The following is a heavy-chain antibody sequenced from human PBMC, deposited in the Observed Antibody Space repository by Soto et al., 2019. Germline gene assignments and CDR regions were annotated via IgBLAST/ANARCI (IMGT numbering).Heavy chain of an antibody. CDR3: ARDGPNRLWYYYFDY. CDR1: GDSVPSNSAV. J-gene: IGHJ4*02. V-gene: IGHV6-1*01. Sequence: PSQTLSLTCAISGDSVPSNSAVWNCTRQSPSRGLEWLGRTYYRSKWYYDYAISVKSGITINPDTSKNQFSLQLNSVTPEDTAVYYCARDGPNRLWYYYFDYWGQGTLVTVSS. D-gene: IGHD2-15*01. CDR2: TYYRSKWYY.